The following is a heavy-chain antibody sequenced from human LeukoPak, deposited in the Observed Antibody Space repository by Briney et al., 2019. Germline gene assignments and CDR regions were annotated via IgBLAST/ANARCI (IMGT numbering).Heavy chain of an antibody. CDR2: VDSSGSYK. CDR3: AKPVAGTYAFDI. CDR1: GFTFSNYS. Sequence: GGSLRLSCAASGFTFSNYSMNWVSQAQGKGLEWVSSVDSSGSYKYYADSVKGRFTISRDNARNSLYLQMNSLRAEDTALYYCAKPVAGTYAFDIWGQGTMVTVSS. J-gene: IGHJ3*02. D-gene: IGHD1-1*01. V-gene: IGHV3-21*04.